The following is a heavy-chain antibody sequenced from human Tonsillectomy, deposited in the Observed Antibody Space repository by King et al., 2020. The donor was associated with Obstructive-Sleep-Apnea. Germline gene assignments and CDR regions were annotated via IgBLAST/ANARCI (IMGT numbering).Heavy chain of an antibody. Sequence: VQLQQWGAGLLKPSETLSLTCAVYGGSFSGYYWSWIRQPPGKGLEWIGEINHSGSTNYNPSLKSRVTISVDTSKNQFSLKLSSVTAADTAVYYCARGDTMIVVVTQDAFDIWGRGTMVTVSS. CDR1: GGSFSGYY. CDR3: ARGDTMIVVVTQDAFDI. CDR2: INHSGST. V-gene: IGHV4-34*01. D-gene: IGHD3-22*01. J-gene: IGHJ3*02.